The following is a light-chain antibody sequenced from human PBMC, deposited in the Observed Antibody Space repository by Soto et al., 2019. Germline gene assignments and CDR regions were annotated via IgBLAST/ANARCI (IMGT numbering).Light chain of an antibody. Sequence: DIQMTQSPSSLSASVGDRVTITCQASQDISSCLNWYQHKPGKAPKILIYDASTVEAGVSSRFSGSGDWTDFTFTISSLQPEDIATYYCLQFHNLPTFGGGTKVDIK. CDR3: LQFHNLPT. J-gene: IGKJ4*01. CDR1: QDISSC. V-gene: IGKV1-33*01. CDR2: DAS.